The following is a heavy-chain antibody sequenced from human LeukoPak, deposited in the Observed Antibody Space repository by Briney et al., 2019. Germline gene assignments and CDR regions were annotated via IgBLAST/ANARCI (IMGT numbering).Heavy chain of an antibody. J-gene: IGHJ4*02. CDR3: ARGGYYDSSGYLDY. Sequence: PSETLSLTCAVYGGSFSGYYWSWIRQPPGKGLEWIGEINHSGSTNYNPSLKSRVTMSVDTSKNQFSLKLSSVTAADTAVYYCARGGYYDSSGYLDYWGQGTLVIVSS. D-gene: IGHD3-22*01. V-gene: IGHV4-34*01. CDR2: INHSGST. CDR1: GGSFSGYY.